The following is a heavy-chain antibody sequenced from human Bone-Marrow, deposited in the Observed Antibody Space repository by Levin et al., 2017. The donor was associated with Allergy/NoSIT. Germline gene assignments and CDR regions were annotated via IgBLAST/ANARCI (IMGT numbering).Heavy chain of an antibody. CDR2: IYYSGNT. V-gene: IGHV4-31*03. CDR1: GGSISGGGYY. Sequence: SETLSLTCTVSGGSISGGGYYWSWIRQHPGKGLEWIGYIYYSGNTYYNPSLKSRVIISVVTSTNQLSLKLTSVTVAATAVYYCARFNGYDFDYWGQGTLVTVSS. D-gene: IGHD5-12*01. CDR3: ARFNGYDFDY. J-gene: IGHJ4*02.